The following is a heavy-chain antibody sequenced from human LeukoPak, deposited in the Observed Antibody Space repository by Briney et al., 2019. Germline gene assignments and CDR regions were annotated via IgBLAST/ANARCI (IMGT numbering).Heavy chain of an antibody. CDR2: MNQFGTEI. V-gene: IGHV3-7*04. Sequence: PGGSLRLSCAASKFTFSDYWMTWVRQAPGKGPEWVAYMNQFGTEIKYLDSVKGRFTISRDNAKNSLYLWMTSLRADYTAVYYCARVTYYYEFWGQGTLVTVSS. J-gene: IGHJ4*02. D-gene: IGHD3/OR15-3a*01. CDR3: ARVTYYYEF. CDR1: KFTFSDYW.